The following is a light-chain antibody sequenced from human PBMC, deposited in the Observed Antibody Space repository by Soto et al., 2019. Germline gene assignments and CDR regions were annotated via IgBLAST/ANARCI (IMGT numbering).Light chain of an antibody. CDR3: QQYGSSPWT. J-gene: IGKJ1*01. Sequence: EIVLTQSPGTLSLSPGESATLSCRASQSVSSSYLAWYQQKPGQAPRLLIYGASSRATGIPDRFRGSGSGTVCTLTISRLEPEDFAVYYWQQYGSSPWTFGQGTKVEI. CDR2: GAS. CDR1: QSVSSSY. V-gene: IGKV3-20*01.